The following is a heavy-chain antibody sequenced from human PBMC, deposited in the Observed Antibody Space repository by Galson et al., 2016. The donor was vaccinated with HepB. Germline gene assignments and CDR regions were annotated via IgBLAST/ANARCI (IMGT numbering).Heavy chain of an antibody. V-gene: IGHV1-2*02. J-gene: IGHJ4*02. Sequence: SVKVSCKASGYTFTGYYIHWVRQAPGQGLEWMGWINPNSGGTNYAQKFQGRVTMTSNKSISTAYMELSRLRSDYTAVYYCARVTENYYDASWGQGTLITVSS. CDR3: ARVTENYYDAS. CDR2: INPNSGGT. CDR1: GYTFTGYY. D-gene: IGHD3-22*01.